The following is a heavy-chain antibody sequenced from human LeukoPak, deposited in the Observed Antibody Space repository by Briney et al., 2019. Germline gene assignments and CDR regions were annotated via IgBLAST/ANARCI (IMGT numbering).Heavy chain of an antibody. V-gene: IGHV4-34*01. CDR3: ARARVTMVRGASHPNWFDP. CDR1: GGSFSGYY. Sequence: SETLSLTCAVYGGSFSGYYWSWIRQPPGKGLEWIGEINHSGSTNYNPSLKSRVTISVDTSKNQFSLKLSSVTAADTAVYYCARARVTMVRGASHPNWFDPWGQGTLVTVSS. CDR2: INHSGST. J-gene: IGHJ5*02. D-gene: IGHD3-10*01.